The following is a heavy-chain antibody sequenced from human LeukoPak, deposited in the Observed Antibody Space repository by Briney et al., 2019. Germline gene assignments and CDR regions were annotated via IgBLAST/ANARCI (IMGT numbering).Heavy chain of an antibody. Sequence: ASVKVSCKASGYTFTGYYMHWVRQAPGQGLEWMGWINPNSGGTNYAQKFQGSVTMTRDTSISTAYMELSRLRSDDTAVYYCARERYRGDTFDIWGQGTMVTVSS. CDR2: INPNSGGT. CDR1: GYTFTGYY. V-gene: IGHV1-2*02. D-gene: IGHD1-1*01. J-gene: IGHJ3*02. CDR3: ARERYRGDTFDI.